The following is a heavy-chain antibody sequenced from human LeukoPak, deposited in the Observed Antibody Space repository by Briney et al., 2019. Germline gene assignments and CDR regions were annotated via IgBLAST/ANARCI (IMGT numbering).Heavy chain of an antibody. Sequence: PGGSLRLSCAASGFTFSSYEMNWVREAPGRGLEWVSYISSSGSTIYYADSVKGRFTISRDNSKNTLYLHMKSLRAEDTAVYYCAKGSGWLLPPYFDFWGQGTLVIVSS. CDR2: ISSSGSTI. D-gene: IGHD2-21*01. CDR1: GFTFSSYE. CDR3: AKGSGWLLPPYFDF. J-gene: IGHJ4*02. V-gene: IGHV3-48*03.